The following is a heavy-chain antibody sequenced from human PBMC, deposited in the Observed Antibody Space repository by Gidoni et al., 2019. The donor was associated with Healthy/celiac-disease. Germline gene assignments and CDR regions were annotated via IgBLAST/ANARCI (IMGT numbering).Heavy chain of an antibody. J-gene: IGHJ4*02. CDR1: GGSISSYY. CDR3: ARARGSSGWVDY. CDR2: IYYSGST. D-gene: IGHD6-19*01. Sequence: QVQLQESGPGLVKPSETLSLTCTVSGGSISSYYWSWIRQPPGKGLAWIGYIYYSGSTNYNPSLKSRVTISVDTSKNQFSLKLSSVTAADTAVYYCARARGSSGWVDYWGQGTLVTVSS. V-gene: IGHV4-59*01.